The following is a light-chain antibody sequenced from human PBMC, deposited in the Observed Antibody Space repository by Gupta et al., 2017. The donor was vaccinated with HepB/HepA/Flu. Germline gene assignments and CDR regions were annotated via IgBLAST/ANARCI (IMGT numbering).Light chain of an antibody. J-gene: IGLJ2*01. CDR2: DVS. CDR1: SSDVGGYNY. V-gene: IGLV2-14*03. Sequence: SALTQPASVSGSPAQSLTLSCTRTSSDVGGYNYVSWYQQHPGKAPNLMIYDVSNRPSGVSNRFSGSKSGNTASLTISGLQAEDEADYYCSSYTSSSTPVFGGGTKLTVL. CDR3: SSYTSSSTPV.